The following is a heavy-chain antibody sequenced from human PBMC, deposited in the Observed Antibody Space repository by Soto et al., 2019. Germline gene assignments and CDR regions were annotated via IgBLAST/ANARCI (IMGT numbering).Heavy chain of an antibody. CDR2: INADASSK. V-gene: IGHV3-74*01. CDR3: TRELNDYPYYFDY. D-gene: IGHD4-17*01. CDR1: GLTFSATL. Sequence: AGGSRRRSWAASGLTFSATLMHWVRQAPGKGLEWVARINADASSKKYADAVKGRFTISRDNATATVNLHVTSLRLEDTAVYYCTRELNDYPYYFDYWGQGTLVTVSS. J-gene: IGHJ4*02.